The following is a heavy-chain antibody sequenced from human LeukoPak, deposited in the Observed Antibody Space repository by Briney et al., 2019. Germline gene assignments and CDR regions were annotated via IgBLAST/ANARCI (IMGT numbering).Heavy chain of an antibody. Sequence: ASVKVSCEASGYTFTGYYMHWVRQAPGQGLEWMGWINPNSGGTNYAQKFQGRVTMTRDTSISTAYMELSRLKSDDTAVYYCARAFGYCDRTRCYGPADYWGQGTLVTVSS. D-gene: IGHD2-2*01. CDR2: INPNSGGT. J-gene: IGHJ4*02. V-gene: IGHV1-2*02. CDR3: ARAFGYCDRTRCYGPADY. CDR1: GYTFTGYY.